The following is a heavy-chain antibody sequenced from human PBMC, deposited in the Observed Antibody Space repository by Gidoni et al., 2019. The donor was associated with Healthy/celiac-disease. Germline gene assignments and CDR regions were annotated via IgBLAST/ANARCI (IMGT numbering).Heavy chain of an antibody. V-gene: IGHV4-39*07. CDR1: GGSISSSSYY. J-gene: IGHJ3*02. D-gene: IGHD1-1*01. CDR2: IYYSGST. Sequence: QLQLQESGPGLVKPSETLSLTCTVSGGSISSSSYYWGWIRQPPGKGLEWIGSIYYSGSTYYNPSLKSRVTISVDTSKNQFSLKLSSVTAADTAVYYCARDLPRLTNVQLERRASAFDIWGKGQWSPSLQ. CDR3: ARDLPRLTNVQLERRASAFDI.